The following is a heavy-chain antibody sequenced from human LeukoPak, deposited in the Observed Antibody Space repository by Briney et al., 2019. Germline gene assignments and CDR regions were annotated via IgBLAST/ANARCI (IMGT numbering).Heavy chain of an antibody. CDR3: ARGTAFDAFDT. D-gene: IGHD2-8*02. Sequence: SETLSLTCTVSGGSISTYYWSWIRQPPGKGLEWIGYIYYSGSTNYNPSLKSRVTISVDTSKNQFSPKLSSVTAADTAVYYCARGTAFDAFDTWGQGTMVTVSS. V-gene: IGHV4-59*01. CDR2: IYYSGST. CDR1: GGSISTYY. J-gene: IGHJ3*02.